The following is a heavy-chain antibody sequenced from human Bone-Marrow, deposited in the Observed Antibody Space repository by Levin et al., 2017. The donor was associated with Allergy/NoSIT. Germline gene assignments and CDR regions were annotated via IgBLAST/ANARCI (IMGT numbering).Heavy chain of an antibody. J-gene: IGHJ4*02. CDR1: GFTFSSYA. D-gene: IGHD2-2*01. CDR3: AKGFRVVPAATSYYFDY. CDR2: ISGSGGST. Sequence: GESLKISCAASGFTFSSYAMSWVRQAPGKGLEWVSAISGSGGSTYYADSVKGRFTISRDNSKNTLYLQMNSLRAEDTAVYYCAKGFRVVPAATSYYFDYWGQGTLVTVSS. V-gene: IGHV3-23*01.